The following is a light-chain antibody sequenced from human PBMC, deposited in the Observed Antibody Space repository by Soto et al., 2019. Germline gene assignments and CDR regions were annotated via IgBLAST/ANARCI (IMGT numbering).Light chain of an antibody. CDR1: RSVLWTSSNKNY. Sequence: DIVMTQSPESLAVSLGERATINCKSSRSVLWTSSNKNYLAWYQQKPGQSPKLLIYWASTRESGVPDRFSGSGSGTDFTLTISSVQAEDVAVYYRQQYYGAWTFGQGTRVEI. V-gene: IGKV4-1*01. CDR3: QQYYGAWT. CDR2: WAS. J-gene: IGKJ1*01.